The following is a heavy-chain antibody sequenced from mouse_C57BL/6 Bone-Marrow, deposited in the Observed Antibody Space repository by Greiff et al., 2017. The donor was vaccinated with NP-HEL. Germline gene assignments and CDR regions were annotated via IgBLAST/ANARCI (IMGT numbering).Heavy chain of an antibody. CDR3: ARPYYYGSSYSWFAY. D-gene: IGHD1-1*01. Sequence: VQLQESGPELVKPGASAKLSCKASGYTFTSYDINWVKQRPGQGLEWIGWIYPRDGSTKYNEKFKGKATLTVDTSSSTAYMELHSLTSEDSAVYFCARPYYYGSSYSWFAYWGQGTLVTVSA. J-gene: IGHJ3*01. V-gene: IGHV1-85*01. CDR2: IYPRDGST. CDR1: GYTFTSYD.